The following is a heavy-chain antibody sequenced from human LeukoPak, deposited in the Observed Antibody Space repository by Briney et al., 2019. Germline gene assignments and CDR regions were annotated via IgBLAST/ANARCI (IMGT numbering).Heavy chain of an antibody. J-gene: IGHJ4*02. D-gene: IGHD3/OR15-3a*01. CDR1: GFTFSSYG. Sequence: PGGSLRLSCAASGFTFSSYGMSWIRQPPGKGLEWIGEINHSGSTNYNPSLKSRVTISVDTSKNQFSLKLSSVTAADTAVYYCARGGNGFSDFDYWGQGTLVTVSS. CDR2: INHSGST. CDR3: ARGGNGFSDFDY. V-gene: IGHV4-34*01.